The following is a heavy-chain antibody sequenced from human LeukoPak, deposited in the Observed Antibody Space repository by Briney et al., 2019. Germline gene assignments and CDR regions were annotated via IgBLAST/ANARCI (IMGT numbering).Heavy chain of an antibody. CDR3: ARVRSDISVYYRYWYFDL. CDR1: GDSINSSGYY. D-gene: IGHD3-22*01. CDR2: IYYSGST. V-gene: IGHV4-39*07. J-gene: IGHJ2*01. Sequence: SETLSLTCTVSGDSINSSGYYWGWIRQPPGKGLEWIGNIYYSGSTFYNWSLKSRVTISIDTSKIQFSLNLTSVTAADTAVYYCARVRSDISVYYRYWYFDLWGRGTLVTVSS.